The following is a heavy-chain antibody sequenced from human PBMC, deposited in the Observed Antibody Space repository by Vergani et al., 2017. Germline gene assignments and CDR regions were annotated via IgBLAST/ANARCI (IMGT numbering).Heavy chain of an antibody. CDR3: AREGHLVGPDLDY. CDR2: ISGSGGST. V-gene: IGHV3-23*01. D-gene: IGHD1-26*01. CDR1: GFTFSSYA. Sequence: EVQLLESGGGLVQPGGSLRLSCAASGFTFSSYAMSWVRQAPGKGLEWVSAISGSGGSTYYADSVKGRFTISRDNSKNSLFLQMNSLRAEDTAVYFCAREGHLVGPDLDYWGQGTLVTVSS. J-gene: IGHJ4*02.